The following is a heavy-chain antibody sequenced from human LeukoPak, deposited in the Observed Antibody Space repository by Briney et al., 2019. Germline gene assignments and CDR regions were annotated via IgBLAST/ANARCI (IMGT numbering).Heavy chain of an antibody. D-gene: IGHD1-26*01. CDR1: GFTVSSNY. CDR3: ARGIVGVYYYYYYMDV. J-gene: IGHJ6*03. CDR2: IYSGGST. Sequence: GGSLRLSCAASGFTVSSNYMSWVRQAPGKGLEWVSVIYSGGSTYYADSVKGRFTISRDNSKNTLYLQMNSLRAEDTAVYYCARGIVGVYYYYYYMDVWGKGTTVTVSS. V-gene: IGHV3-66*01.